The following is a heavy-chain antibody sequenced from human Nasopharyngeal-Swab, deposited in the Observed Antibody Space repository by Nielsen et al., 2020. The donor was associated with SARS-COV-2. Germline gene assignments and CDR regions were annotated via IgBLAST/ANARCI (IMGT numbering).Heavy chain of an antibody. Sequence: PGKGLEWIGYIYYSGSTNYNPSLKSRVTISVDTSKNQFSLKLSSVTAADTAVYYCARVGTHYYDSSGHLNYYYYYYMDVWGKGTTVTVSS. V-gene: IGHV4-59*13. CDR3: ARVGTHYYDSSGHLNYYYYYYMDV. D-gene: IGHD3-22*01. CDR2: IYYSGST. J-gene: IGHJ6*03.